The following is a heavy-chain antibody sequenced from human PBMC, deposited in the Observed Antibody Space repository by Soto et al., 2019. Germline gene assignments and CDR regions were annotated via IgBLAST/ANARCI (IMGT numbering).Heavy chain of an antibody. CDR1: GFTFSDYY. J-gene: IGHJ4*02. CDR2: ISSSTSHT. Sequence: QVQLVESGGGLVKPGGSLRLSCAVSGFTFSDYYMTWIRQAPGKGLEWVSYISSSTSHTNYADSVKGRFTISRDNAKNSLFLKMNSLRAEDTAVYYCARVRGAAADYFDFWGQETLVTVSS. D-gene: IGHD6-13*01. CDR3: ARVRGAAADYFDF. V-gene: IGHV3-11*05.